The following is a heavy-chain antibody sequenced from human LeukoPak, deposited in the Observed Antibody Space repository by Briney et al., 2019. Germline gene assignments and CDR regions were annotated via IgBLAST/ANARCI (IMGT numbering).Heavy chain of an antibody. CDR2: IYYSGST. CDR3: ARDRGNYDILTGYLTRDYYYGMDV. J-gene: IGHJ6*02. Sequence: SETLSLTCTVSGGSISSSSYYWGWIRQPPGKGLEWIGSIYYSGSTYYNPSLKSRVTISVDTSKNQFSLKLSSVTAADTAVYYCARDRGNYDILTGYLTRDYYYGMDVWGQGTTVTVSS. CDR1: GGSISSSSYY. V-gene: IGHV4-39*07. D-gene: IGHD3-9*01.